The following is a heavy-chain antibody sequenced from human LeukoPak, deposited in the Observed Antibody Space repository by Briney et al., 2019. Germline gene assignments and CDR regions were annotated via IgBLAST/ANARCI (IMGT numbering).Heavy chain of an antibody. Sequence: SETLSLTCTVSGGSISSPSYYWSWNRQPPRKGQELIGSVHYRGSTYYNPSLKSRVTISVDTSTNQFSLRLTTVIAGDTGIYFCARHRWDDYDSSLKCFDFWGQGTLVTVSS. CDR1: GGSISSPSYY. CDR3: ARHRWDDYDSSLKCFDF. D-gene: IGHD3-22*01. J-gene: IGHJ5*01. V-gene: IGHV4-39*01. CDR2: VHYRGST.